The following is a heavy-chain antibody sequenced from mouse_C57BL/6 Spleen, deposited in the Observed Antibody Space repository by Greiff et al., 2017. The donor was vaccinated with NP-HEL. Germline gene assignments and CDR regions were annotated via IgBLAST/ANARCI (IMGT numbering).Heavy chain of an antibody. CDR3: ARWDYYGSSYNAMDD. V-gene: IGHV1-69*01. D-gene: IGHD1-1*01. J-gene: IGHJ4*01. Sequence: QVQLQQPGAELVMPGASVKLSCKASGYTFTSYWMHWVKQRPGQGLEWIGEIDPSDSYTNYNQKFKGKSTLTVDKSSSTAYMQLSSLTSEDSAVYYGARWDYYGSSYNAMDDWGQGTSVTVSS. CDR1: GYTFTSYW. CDR2: IDPSDSYT.